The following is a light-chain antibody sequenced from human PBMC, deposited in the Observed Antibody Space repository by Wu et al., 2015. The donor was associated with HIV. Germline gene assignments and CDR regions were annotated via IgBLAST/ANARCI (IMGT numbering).Light chain of an antibody. V-gene: IGKV3-20*01. CDR3: QQYGNSPRT. CDR2: GAS. J-gene: IGKJ1*01. CDR1: QSVGNNY. Sequence: DIVLTQSPGTLSLSPGERATLSCRASQSVGNNYLAWYQQMPGQAPRLLIYGASTRATGIPGRFTGSGSGTDFILTISRLEPEDFAVYYCQQYGNSPRTFGQGTKVEIK.